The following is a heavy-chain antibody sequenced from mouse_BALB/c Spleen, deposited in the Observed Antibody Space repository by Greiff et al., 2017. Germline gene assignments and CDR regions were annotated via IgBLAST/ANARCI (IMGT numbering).Heavy chain of an antibody. CDR3: ARTHLTTAYAMDY. CDR2: ISSGSSTI. D-gene: IGHD1-2*01. Sequence: EVQVVESGGGLVQPGGSRKLSCAASGFTFSSFGMHWVRQAPEKGLEWVAYISSGSSTIYYADTVKGRFTISRDNPKNTLFLQMTSLRSEDTAMYYCARTHLTTAYAMDYWGQGTSVTVSS. CDR1: GFTFSSFG. J-gene: IGHJ4*01. V-gene: IGHV5-17*02.